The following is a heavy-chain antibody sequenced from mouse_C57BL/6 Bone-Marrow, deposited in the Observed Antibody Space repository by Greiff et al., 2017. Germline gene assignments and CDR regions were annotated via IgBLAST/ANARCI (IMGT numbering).Heavy chain of an antibody. J-gene: IGHJ2*01. CDR1: GYTFTSYT. CDR3: ARGGSFDD. CDR2: INPSRGYT. V-gene: IGHV1-4*01. Sequence: QVQLKESGAELARPGASVKMSCTASGYTFTSYTMPWVTQRPGPGLAWIGSINPSRGYTKYNQKFKDKATLTADKSSSTAYMQLSSLTSEDSAVYYCARGGSFDDWGQGTTLTVSS. D-gene: IGHD1-1*01.